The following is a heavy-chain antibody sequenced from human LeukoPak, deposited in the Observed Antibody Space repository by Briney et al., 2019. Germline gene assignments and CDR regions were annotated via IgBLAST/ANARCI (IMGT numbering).Heavy chain of an antibody. CDR2: IIPIFGTA. CDR3: ARDHTVTSRDNWFDP. CDR1: GGTFSSYA. J-gene: IGHJ5*02. V-gene: IGHV1-69*05. Sequence: SVTVSCKASGGTFSSYAISWVRQAPGQGLEWMGGIIPIFGTANYAQKFQGRVTITTDESTSTAYMELSSLRSEDTAVYYCARDHTVTSRDNWFDPWGQGTLVTVSS. D-gene: IGHD4-11*01.